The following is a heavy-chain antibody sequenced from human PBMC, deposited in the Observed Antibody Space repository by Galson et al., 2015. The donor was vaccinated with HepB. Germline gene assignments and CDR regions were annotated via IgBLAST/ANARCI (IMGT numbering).Heavy chain of an antibody. D-gene: IGHD5-24*01. Sequence: SVKVSCKASGYTFTSYYMHWVRQAPGQGLEWMGIINPSGGSTSYAQKFQGRVTMTRDTSTSTVYMELSSLRSEDTAVYYCARDQGPDGYTSNWFDPWGQGTLVTVSS. V-gene: IGHV1-46*03. J-gene: IGHJ5*02. CDR1: GYTFTSYY. CDR2: INPSGGST. CDR3: ARDQGPDGYTSNWFDP.